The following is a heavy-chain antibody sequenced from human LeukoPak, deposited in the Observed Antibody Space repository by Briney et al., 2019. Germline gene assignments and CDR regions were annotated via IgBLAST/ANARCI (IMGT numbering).Heavy chain of an antibody. J-gene: IGHJ3*02. CDR1: GGFFSRYY. Sequence: PSETLSLTCAVYGGFFSRYYWSWIRQPPGKGLEWIGEINHSGSTNYNPSLKSRGTISLDTTKNQFSLNLSSVTPADTAVYYCARQVEPQLVLSDAFDIWGQGTMVTVSS. CDR2: INHSGST. CDR3: ARQVEPQLVLSDAFDI. D-gene: IGHD6-13*01. V-gene: IGHV4-34*01.